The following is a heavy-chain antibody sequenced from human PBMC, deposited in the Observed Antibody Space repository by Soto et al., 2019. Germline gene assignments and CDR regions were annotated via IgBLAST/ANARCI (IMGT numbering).Heavy chain of an antibody. CDR3: ARVTKQLVAGY. V-gene: IGHV4-59*01. Sequence: KPSETLSLTCTVSGGSISSYYWSWIRQPPGKGLEWIGYIYYSGSTNYNPSLKSRVTISVDTSKNQFSLKLSSVTAADTAVYYCARVTKQLVAGYWGQGTLVTVSS. CDR1: GGSISSYY. D-gene: IGHD6-6*01. J-gene: IGHJ4*02. CDR2: IYYSGST.